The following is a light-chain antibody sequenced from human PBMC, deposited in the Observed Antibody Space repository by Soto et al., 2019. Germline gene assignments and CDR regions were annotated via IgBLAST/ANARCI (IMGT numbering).Light chain of an antibody. CDR2: DDS. J-gene: IGLJ2*01. CDR3: QVWDRSSDHPYVV. Sequence: SSELTQPPSVSVAPGQTARITCGGNNIGSKSVHWYQQKPAQAPVLVVYDDSDRPSGIPERFSGSKSGNTATLTINRVEAGDEADYYCQVWDRSSDHPYVVFGGGTKLTVL. V-gene: IGLV3-21*02. CDR1: NIGSKS.